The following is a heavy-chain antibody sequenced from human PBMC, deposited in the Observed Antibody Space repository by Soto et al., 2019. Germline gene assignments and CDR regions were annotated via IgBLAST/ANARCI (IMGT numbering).Heavy chain of an antibody. CDR1: GCIFTSYC. V-gene: IGHV1-2*02. Sequence: ASVKVSCKASGCIFTSYCISWVRQAPGRGLEWMGWINPNSGDTEYAQNLQGRVTMTRDTSFNLVYMEMSGLMSDDTAVYYCARDARGTRGFDEMDIWGQGTTVTVSS. CDR2: INPNSGDT. J-gene: IGHJ6*02. D-gene: IGHD3-9*01. CDR3: ARDARGTRGFDEMDI.